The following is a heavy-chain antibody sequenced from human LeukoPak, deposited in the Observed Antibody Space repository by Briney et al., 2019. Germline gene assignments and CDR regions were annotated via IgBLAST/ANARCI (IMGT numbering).Heavy chain of an antibody. CDR1: GFTFSSYG. CDR2: IRYDGSNK. J-gene: IGHJ4*02. CDR3: AKDQLDDFWSGSSDY. D-gene: IGHD3-3*01. V-gene: IGHV3-30*02. Sequence: GGSPRLSCAASGFTFSSYGMHWVRQAPGKGLEWVAFIRYDGSNKYYADSVKGRFTISRDNSKNTLYLQMNSLRAEDTAVYYCAKDQLDDFWSGSSDYWGQGTLVTVSS.